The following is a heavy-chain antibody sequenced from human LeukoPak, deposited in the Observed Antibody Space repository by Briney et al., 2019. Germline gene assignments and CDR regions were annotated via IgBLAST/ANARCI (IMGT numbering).Heavy chain of an antibody. Sequence: GGSLRLSCAASGFTFSSYGMHWVRQAPGKGLEWVAVISYDGSNKYYADSVKGRFTISTDNSKNTLYLQMNSLRAEDTAVYYCAKVVCSSTSCYKARGAFDIWGQGTMVTVSS. D-gene: IGHD2-2*02. CDR2: ISYDGSNK. CDR1: GFTFSSYG. J-gene: IGHJ3*02. V-gene: IGHV3-30*18. CDR3: AKVVCSSTSCYKARGAFDI.